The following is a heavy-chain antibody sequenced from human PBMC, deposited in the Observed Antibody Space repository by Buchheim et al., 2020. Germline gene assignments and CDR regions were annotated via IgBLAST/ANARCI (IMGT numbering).Heavy chain of an antibody. CDR1: GFTFSSYG. V-gene: IGHV3-30*18. J-gene: IGHJ6*02. CDR2: ISYDGSNK. CDR3: AKDRGYGIRGNSYGMDV. D-gene: IGHD5-12*01. Sequence: QVQLVESGGGVVQPGRSLRLSCAASGFTFSSYGMHWVRQAPGKGLEWVAVISYDGSNKYYADSVKGRFTISRDNSKNTPYLQMNSLRAEDTAVYYCAKDRGYGIRGNSYGMDVWGQGTT.